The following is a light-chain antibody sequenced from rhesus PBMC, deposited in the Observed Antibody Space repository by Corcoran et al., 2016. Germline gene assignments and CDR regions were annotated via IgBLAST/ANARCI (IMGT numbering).Light chain of an antibody. V-gene: IGKV1-22*01. CDR2: KAS. CDR3: QQYSSSPPVT. Sequence: DIQMTQPPSSLPASVGDTVTITCRASQSICSWLAWYQQKPGKAPNLLIYKASRLQSGVPPRFSGSGTGPDITLTNSSLQSGGFAAYYCQQYSSSPPVTFGGGTKVELK. J-gene: IGKJ4*01. CDR1: QSICSW.